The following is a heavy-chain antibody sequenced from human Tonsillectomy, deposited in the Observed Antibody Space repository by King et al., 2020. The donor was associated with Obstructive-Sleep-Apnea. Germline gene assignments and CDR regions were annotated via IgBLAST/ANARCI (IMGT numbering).Heavy chain of an antibody. D-gene: IGHD6-13*01. Sequence: MQLQESGGGVVQPGRSLRLSCVASGFTFSGYAMDWVRQAPGKGLEWVAVISYDGNTKYYADSVKGRFTISRDNSKKTLYLQMNSLRADDTAVYFCAKDPGWLSIAPAVDYYYGMDVWGHGTTVSVSS. CDR1: GFTFSGYA. J-gene: IGHJ6*02. CDR2: ISYDGNTK. V-gene: IGHV3-30*04. CDR3: AKDPGWLSIAPAVDYYYGMDV.